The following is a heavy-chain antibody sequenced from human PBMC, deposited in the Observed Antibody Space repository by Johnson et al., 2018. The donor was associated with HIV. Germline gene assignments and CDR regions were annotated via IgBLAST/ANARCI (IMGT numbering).Heavy chain of an antibody. D-gene: IGHD3-9*01. CDR3: ARDGRDLVTRGSFDI. CDR2: IKQDGSET. CDR1: GLTFSNYW. J-gene: IGHJ3*02. Sequence: VLLVESGGGLVQPGGSLRLSCAASGLTFSNYWMSWVRQAPGNGLEWVANIKQDGSETYYVDSVKGRLPISRDNSKNMVYLQMNSLRPEDTAVYYCARDGRDLVTRGSFDIWGQGTMVTVSS. V-gene: IGHV3-7*01.